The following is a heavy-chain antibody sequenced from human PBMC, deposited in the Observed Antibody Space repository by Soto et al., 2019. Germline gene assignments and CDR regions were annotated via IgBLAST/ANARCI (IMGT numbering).Heavy chain of an antibody. V-gene: IGHV3-30-3*01. CDR2: ISSDRSNK. J-gene: IGHJ4*02. Sequence: GGSLRLSCSVSGFTFSSHAMHWVRQAPGKGLEWVALISSDRSNKYYADSVKGRFTTSRDNSKNTMYLQMNSLRVEDTAVYYCARDDEGGSDCDLGYWGQGALVTVSS. CDR3: ARDDEGGSDCDLGY. D-gene: IGHD1-26*01. CDR1: GFTFSSHA.